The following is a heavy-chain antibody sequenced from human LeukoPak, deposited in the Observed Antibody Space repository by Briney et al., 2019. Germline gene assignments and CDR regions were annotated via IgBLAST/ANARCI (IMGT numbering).Heavy chain of an antibody. CDR2: MNPSSGNT. CDR1: GYTFTSYV. CDR3: ARGGIVVVTARPYYFDY. D-gene: IGHD2-21*02. V-gene: IGHV1-8*01. J-gene: IGHJ4*02. Sequence: AAVKVSCKASGYTFTSYVINWVRQPTGQGLAWMGWMNPSSGNTGYAQKFHGRVTMTRNTSIRKAYMGLSSLRSEDTAVYYCARGGIVVVTARPYYFDYWGQETLVTVFS.